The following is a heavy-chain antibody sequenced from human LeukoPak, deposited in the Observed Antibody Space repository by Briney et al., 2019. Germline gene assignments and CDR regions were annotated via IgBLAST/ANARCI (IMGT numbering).Heavy chain of an antibody. CDR3: ARDGSGWSPFDY. CDR2: IYYSGST. J-gene: IGHJ4*02. V-gene: IGHV4-59*12. D-gene: IGHD6-19*01. CDR1: GGSISSYY. Sequence: SETLSLTCTVSGGSISSYYWSWIRQPPGKGLEWIGYIYYSGSTNYNPSLKSRVTISVDTSKNQFSLKLSSVTAVDTAVYYCARDGSGWSPFDYWGQGTLVTVSS.